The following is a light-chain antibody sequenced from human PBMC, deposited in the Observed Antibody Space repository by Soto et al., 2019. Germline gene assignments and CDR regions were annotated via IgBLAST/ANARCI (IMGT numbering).Light chain of an antibody. CDR3: QQYGSSPPIT. CDR1: QSVSSSY. J-gene: IGKJ5*01. V-gene: IGKV3-20*01. CDR2: GAS. Sequence: EIVFTQPPGTLSLSPGERATLSCRASQSVSSSYLTWYQQKPGQAPRLLIYGASSRATGIPDRFSGSGSGTDFTLTISRLEPEDFAVYYCQQYGSSPPITFGQGTRLEIK.